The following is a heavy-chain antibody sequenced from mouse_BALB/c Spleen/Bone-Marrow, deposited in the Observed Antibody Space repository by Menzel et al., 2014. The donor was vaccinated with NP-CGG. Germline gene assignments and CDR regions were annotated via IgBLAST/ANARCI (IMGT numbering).Heavy chain of an antibody. D-gene: IGHD4-1*01. CDR3: ARMWDGYYAMDY. CDR2: IYPGDGDT. Sequence: VQLQQSGAELARPGASVKLSCKASGYTFTSYWMQWVKQRPGQGLEWIGAIYPGDGDTRYTQKFKGKATLTADKSSSTAYMQFSSLASEDSAVYYCARMWDGYYAMDYWGQGTSVTVSS. CDR1: GYTFTSYW. V-gene: IGHV1-87*01. J-gene: IGHJ4*01.